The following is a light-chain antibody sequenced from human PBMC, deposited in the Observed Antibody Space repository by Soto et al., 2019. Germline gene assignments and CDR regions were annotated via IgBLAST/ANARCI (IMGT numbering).Light chain of an antibody. CDR1: SSDIGNYNL. V-gene: IGLV2-23*02. CDR3: FSYAGAGTFV. CDR2: EVN. J-gene: IGLJ1*01. Sequence: QSALTQPASVSGSPGQSITISCTGTSSDIGNYNLVSWVQQHPGKAPKLFIYEVNRRPSGVSDRLSGSKSANTASLTISGLQAEDEADYYCFSYAGAGTFVFGTGTKLTVL.